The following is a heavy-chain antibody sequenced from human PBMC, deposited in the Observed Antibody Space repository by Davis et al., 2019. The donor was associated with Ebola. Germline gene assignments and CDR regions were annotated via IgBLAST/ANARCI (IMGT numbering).Heavy chain of an antibody. CDR3: ARDGPNWGTFDY. CDR2: ISSSSTI. CDR1: GFTFSDYY. Sequence: GESLKISCAASGFTFSDYYMNWVRQAPGKGLEWVSSISSSSTIYYADSVKGRFTISRDNSKNTLYLQMNSLRAEDTAVYYCARDGPNWGTFDYWGQGTLVTVSS. V-gene: IGHV3-69-1*01. J-gene: IGHJ4*02. D-gene: IGHD7-27*01.